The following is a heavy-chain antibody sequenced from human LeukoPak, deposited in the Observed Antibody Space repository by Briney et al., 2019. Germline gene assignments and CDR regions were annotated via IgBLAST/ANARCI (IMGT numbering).Heavy chain of an antibody. CDR2: ISSSGSTI. J-gene: IGHJ4*02. Sequence: PGGSLRLSCAASGFTFSDYYMSWIRQAPGKGLEWVSYISSSGSTIYYADSVKGRFTISRDNAKNTLYLQMDSLRAKDTGVYHCARSNQADDYWGQGTLVTVSS. CDR1: GFTFSDYY. D-gene: IGHD1-14*01. V-gene: IGHV3-11*04. CDR3: ARSNQADDY.